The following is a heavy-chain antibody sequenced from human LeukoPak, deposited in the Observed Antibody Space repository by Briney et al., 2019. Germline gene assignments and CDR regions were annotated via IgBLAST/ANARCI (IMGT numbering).Heavy chain of an antibody. CDR1: GFTFSSYA. CDR2: ISYDGSNK. CDR3: ARDPAYYGSGSYYYYGMDV. V-gene: IGHV3-30-3*01. J-gene: IGHJ6*02. D-gene: IGHD3-10*01. Sequence: SGGSLRLSCAASGFTFSSYAMHWVRQAPGKGLEWVAVISYDGSNKYYADSVKGRFTISRDNSKNTLYLQMNSLRAEDTAVYYCARDPAYYGSGSYYYYGMDVWGQGTMVSVSS.